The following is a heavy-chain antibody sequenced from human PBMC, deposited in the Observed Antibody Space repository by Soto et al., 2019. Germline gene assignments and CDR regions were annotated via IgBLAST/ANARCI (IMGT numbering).Heavy chain of an antibody. J-gene: IGHJ4*02. V-gene: IGHV4-39*01. CDR3: ARHVGYYGSGTMGGIDY. CDR2: IYYSGST. Sequence: SETLSLTCTVSGGSISSSSYYWGWIRQPPGKGLEWIGSIYYSGSTYYNPSLKSRVTISVDTSKNQFSLKLSSVTAADTAVYYCARHVGYYGSGTMGGIDYWGQGTLVTVSS. D-gene: IGHD3-10*01. CDR1: GGSISSSSYY.